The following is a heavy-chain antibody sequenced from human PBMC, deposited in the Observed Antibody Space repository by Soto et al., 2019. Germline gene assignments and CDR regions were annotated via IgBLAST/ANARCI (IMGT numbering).Heavy chain of an antibody. Sequence: WASVKVSCKASGGTFSSYAISWVRQAPGQGLEWMGGIIPIFGTANYAQKFQGRVTITADESTSTAYMELSSLRSEDTAVYYCASRTDYGDSLGYYYYYGMDVWGQGTTVTVSS. V-gene: IGHV1-69*13. D-gene: IGHD4-17*01. J-gene: IGHJ6*02. CDR1: GGTFSSYA. CDR2: IIPIFGTA. CDR3: ASRTDYGDSLGYYYYYGMDV.